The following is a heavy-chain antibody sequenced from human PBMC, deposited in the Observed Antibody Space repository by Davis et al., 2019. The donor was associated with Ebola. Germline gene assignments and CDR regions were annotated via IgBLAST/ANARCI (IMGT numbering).Heavy chain of an antibody. V-gene: IGHV3-33*01. Sequence: GESLKISCAASGFTFSSYGMHWVRQAPGKGLEWVAVIWYDGGNKYYADSVKGRFTISRDNSKNTLYLQMNSLRAEDTAVYYCARDIYSSGWYGGGVAYWGQGTLVTVSS. CDR2: IWYDGGNK. D-gene: IGHD6-19*01. CDR3: ARDIYSSGWYGGGVAY. J-gene: IGHJ4*02. CDR1: GFTFSSYG.